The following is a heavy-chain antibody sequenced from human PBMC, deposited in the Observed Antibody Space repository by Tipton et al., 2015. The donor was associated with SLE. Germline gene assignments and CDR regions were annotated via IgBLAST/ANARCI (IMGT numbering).Heavy chain of an antibody. V-gene: IGHV1-69*16. J-gene: IGHJ4*02. D-gene: IGHD2-15*01. CDR2: INLILGTS. CDR1: GGTPTNF. CDR3: ATTVPGRYSSLPFES. Sequence: QSGPEVKKPGSSVKLSCRASGGTPTNFQLVRQAPGQGLEWMGGINLILGTSNYAPKFQGRVTITADESTHTAYIEVNSLRFEDKAVYCCATTVPGRYSSLPFESWGQGSRVTVSS.